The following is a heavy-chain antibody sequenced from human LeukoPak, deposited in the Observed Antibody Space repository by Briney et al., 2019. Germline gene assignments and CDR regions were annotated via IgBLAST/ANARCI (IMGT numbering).Heavy chain of an antibody. CDR3: ARDSVPVVAFDI. CDR1: GVTFSGYW. D-gene: IGHD2-2*01. Sequence: GGSLRLSCAVSGVTFSGYWMTWVRQAPGKGLEWVANIKEDESEKYYADSVKGRFTISRDNAKNSLYLQMNSLRAEDTAVYYCARDSVPVVAFDIWGQGTMVTVSS. CDR2: IKEDESEK. J-gene: IGHJ3*02. V-gene: IGHV3-7*01.